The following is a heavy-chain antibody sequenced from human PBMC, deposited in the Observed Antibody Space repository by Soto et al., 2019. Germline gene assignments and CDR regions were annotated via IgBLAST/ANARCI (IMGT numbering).Heavy chain of an antibody. CDR1: GFTFSSYA. J-gene: IGHJ4*02. CDR3: ARRGSGSEYDY. D-gene: IGHD1-26*01. V-gene: IGHV3-23*01. CDR2: ISGSGGST. Sequence: EVQLLESGGGLVQPGGSLRLSCAASGFTFSSYAMRWVRQAPVKGLEWVSAISGSGGSTYYADSVKGRFTISRDNSKNTLYLQMNSLSAEDTAVYYCARRGSGSEYDYWGQGTLVTVSS.